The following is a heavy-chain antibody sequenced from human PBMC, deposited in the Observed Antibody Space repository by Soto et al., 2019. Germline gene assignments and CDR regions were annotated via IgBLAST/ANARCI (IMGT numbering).Heavy chain of an antibody. D-gene: IGHD1-26*01. Sequence: ASVNVSCKLSGYTLTELSIHWVRQAPGKGLEWMGCFDPEDGETIYAQKFQGRVTMTEDTSTDTAYMELSSLRSEDTAVYYCATSSISGWFDPWGQGTLVTVSS. CDR3: ATSSISGWFDP. CDR1: GYTLTELS. V-gene: IGHV1-24*01. J-gene: IGHJ5*02. CDR2: FDPEDGET.